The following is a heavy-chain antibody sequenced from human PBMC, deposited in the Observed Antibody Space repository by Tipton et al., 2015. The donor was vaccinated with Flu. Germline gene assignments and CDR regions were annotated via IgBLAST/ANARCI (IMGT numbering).Heavy chain of an antibody. CDR1: GFSFSDYE. Sequence: AASGFSFSDYEMNWVRQAPGKGLEWVSYISSSGTTLYYADSVKGRFTISRDNAKNSLYLQMNSLRAEDTAVYYCAREGYSYGYYFDYWGQGTLVTVSS. V-gene: IGHV3-48*03. CDR2: ISSSGTTL. D-gene: IGHD5-18*01. J-gene: IGHJ4*02. CDR3: AREGYSYGYYFDY.